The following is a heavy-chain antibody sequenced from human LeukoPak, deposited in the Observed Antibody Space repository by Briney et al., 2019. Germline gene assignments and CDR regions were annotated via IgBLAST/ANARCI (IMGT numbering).Heavy chain of an antibody. V-gene: IGHV5-51*01. J-gene: IGHJ4*02. CDR2: IYPGDSDT. D-gene: IGHD6-19*01. CDR3: ARHPYSSGWYNFDY. Sequence: GESLQISCKGSGYSFTSYWIGWVRQMPGKGLEWMGIIYPGDSDTRYSPSLQGQVTISADKSVSTAYLQWSSLKASDTAMYYCARHPYSSGWYNFDYWGQGTLVTVSS. CDR1: GYSFTSYW.